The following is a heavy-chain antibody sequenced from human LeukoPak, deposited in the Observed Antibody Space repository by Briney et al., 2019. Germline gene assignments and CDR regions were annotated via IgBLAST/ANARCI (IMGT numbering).Heavy chain of an antibody. J-gene: IGHJ6*02. V-gene: IGHV4-34*01. CDR2: INHSGST. CDR1: GGSSRGYN. D-gene: IGHD2-2*01. CDR3: ARGHCSSTSCYYYYGMDV. Sequence: PSETLSLTCAVYGGSSRGYNWGGSRQPPRKGLGRIGEINHSGSTNYTPSLKSRVTISVDTSKNQFSLKLSSVTAADTAVYYCARGHCSSTSCYYYYGMDVWGQGTTVTVSS.